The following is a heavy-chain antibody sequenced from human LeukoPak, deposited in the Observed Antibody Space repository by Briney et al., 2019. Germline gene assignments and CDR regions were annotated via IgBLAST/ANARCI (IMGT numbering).Heavy chain of an antibody. CDR1: GGSTSSSNYY. D-gene: IGHD2-8*01. V-gene: IGHV4-39*07. CDR3: ANLEYCTNGVCYYYYGMDV. Sequence: SETLSLTCTVSGGSTSSSNYYWGWIRQPPGKGLEWIGEINHSGSTNYNPSLKSRVTISVDTSKNQFSLKLSSVTAADTAVYYCANLEYCTNGVCYYYYGMDVWGQGTTVTVSS. J-gene: IGHJ6*02. CDR2: INHSGST.